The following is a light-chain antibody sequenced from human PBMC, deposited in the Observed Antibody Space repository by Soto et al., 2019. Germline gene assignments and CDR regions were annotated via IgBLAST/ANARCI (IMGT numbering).Light chain of an antibody. Sequence: QSVLTQPPSASGSPGQSVAISCTGTSSDVGGYNYVSWYQQHPGKAPKLMIYEVNKRPSGVPDRFSGSKSGNTASLTVSGLQAEDEADYYCGTWDSSLSAGVFGGGTKLTVL. CDR3: GTWDSSLSAGV. J-gene: IGLJ2*01. CDR1: SSDVGGYNY. CDR2: EVN. V-gene: IGLV2-8*01.